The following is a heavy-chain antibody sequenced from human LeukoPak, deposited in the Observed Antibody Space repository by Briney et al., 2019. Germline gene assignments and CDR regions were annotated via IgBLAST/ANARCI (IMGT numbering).Heavy chain of an antibody. Sequence: LTGTGXGGSISSYYXSWIRQPPGKGLXWIGYIYYSGSTNYNHSLKRRVTISVDTSTNQFSLKLSSVTAADTAVYYCARYVWGSYPTFEDYWGQGTLVTVSS. CDR3: ARYVWGSYPTFEDY. CDR1: GGSISSYY. J-gene: IGHJ4*02. V-gene: IGHV4-59*01. CDR2: IYYSGST. D-gene: IGHD3-16*02.